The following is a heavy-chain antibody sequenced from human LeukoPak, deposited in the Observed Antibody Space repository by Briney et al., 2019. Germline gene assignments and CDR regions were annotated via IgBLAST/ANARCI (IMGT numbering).Heavy chain of an antibody. V-gene: IGHV4-30-4*07. J-gene: IGHJ4*02. CDR2: IYYSGTT. D-gene: IGHD3-10*01. CDR1: GGSISSGGYC. Sequence: SQTLSLTCAVSGGSISSGGYCWSWIRQPPGKGLEGIGYIYYSGTTYYNPSLKSRVSISVDTSKNQFSLKLSSVTAADTAVYYCARLNYGSGSYYIWNWGQGTLVTVSS. CDR3: ARLNYGSGSYYIWN.